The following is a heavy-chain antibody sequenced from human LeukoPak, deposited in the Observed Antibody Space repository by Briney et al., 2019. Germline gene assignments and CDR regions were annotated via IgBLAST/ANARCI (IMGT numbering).Heavy chain of an antibody. J-gene: IGHJ5*02. V-gene: IGHV1-2*02. CDR2: INPNSRAT. Sequence: ASVKVSCKASGYTFTGYYIHWVRQAPGQGLEWMAWINPNSRATNYAQKFQGRVTMTRDTSISTAYMELSRLASDDTAVYFCARGRFGEWDNWFDPWGQGTLVTVSS. CDR1: GYTFTGYY. CDR3: ARGRFGEWDNWFDP. D-gene: IGHD3-10*01.